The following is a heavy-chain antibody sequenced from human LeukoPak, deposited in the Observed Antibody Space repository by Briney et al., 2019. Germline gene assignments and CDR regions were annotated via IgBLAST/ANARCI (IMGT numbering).Heavy chain of an antibody. CDR2: ISSSSSYI. D-gene: IGHD4-17*01. Sequence: PGGSLRLSCAASGFTFSSYSMNWVRQAPGKGLEWVSSISSSSSYIYYADSVKGRFTISRDNAKNSLYLQMNSLRAEDTAVYYCARDIVLGDYADEGFDYWGQGTLVTVSS. CDR3: ARDIVLGDYADEGFDY. V-gene: IGHV3-21*01. J-gene: IGHJ4*02. CDR1: GFTFSSYS.